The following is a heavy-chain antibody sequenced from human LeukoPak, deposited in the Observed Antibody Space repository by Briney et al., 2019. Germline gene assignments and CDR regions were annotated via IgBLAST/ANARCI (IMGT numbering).Heavy chain of an antibody. CDR1: GFTFDDYA. CDR2: ISWNSGSI. V-gene: IGHV3-9*01. Sequence: PGGSLRLSCAASGFTFDDYAMHWVRQAPGKGLEWVSGISWNSGSIGYADSVKGRFTISRDNAKNSLYLQMNSLRPEDTAVYYCARVAPPDIVVVPAAIPWLFPFDPWGQGTLVTVSS. J-gene: IGHJ5*02. D-gene: IGHD2-2*01. CDR3: ARVAPPDIVVVPAAIPWLFPFDP.